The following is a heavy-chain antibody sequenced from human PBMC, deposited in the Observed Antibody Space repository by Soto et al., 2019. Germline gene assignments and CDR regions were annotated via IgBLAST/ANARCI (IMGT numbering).Heavy chain of an antibody. J-gene: IGHJ4*02. D-gene: IGHD3-10*01. V-gene: IGHV4-59*01. CDR2: IYFSGST. CDR1: GDSINGYY. Sequence: QVQLHESGPGLVKPSETLSLTCSISGDSINGYYWSWIRQPPGKALEWIGYIYFSGSTQYSPSLSSRVTMSIDTSKKEFSLRLASVTAADTAAYYCARSFGTPGSNIDYWGQGTLVRVSS. CDR3: ARSFGTPGSNIDY.